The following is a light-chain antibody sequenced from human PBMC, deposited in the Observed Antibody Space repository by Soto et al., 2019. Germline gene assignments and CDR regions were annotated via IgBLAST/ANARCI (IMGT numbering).Light chain of an antibody. CDR2: EVS. CDR3: SSYTSRSAYV. J-gene: IGLJ1*01. V-gene: IGLV2-14*01. CDR1: SSDVGGYNY. Sequence: QSALTQPASVSGSPGQSITISCTGTSSDVGGYNYVSWYQQHPGKAPKLMIYEVSNRPSGVSNLSSGSNSGNTASLTISGRLAEDEADYYCSSYTSRSAYVFGTGPNVTLL.